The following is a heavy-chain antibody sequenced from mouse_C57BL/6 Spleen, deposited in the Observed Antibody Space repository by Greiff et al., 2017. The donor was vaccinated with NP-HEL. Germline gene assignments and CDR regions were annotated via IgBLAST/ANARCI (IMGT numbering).Heavy chain of an antibody. J-gene: IGHJ3*01. CDR3: ARSAVAPFAY. V-gene: IGHV1-69*01. D-gene: IGHD1-1*01. Sequence: QVQLQQPGAELVMPGASVKLSCKASGYTFTSYWMHCVKQRPGQGLEWIGEIDPSDSYTNYNQKFKGKSTLTVDKSSSTAYMQLSSLTSEDSAVYYCARSAVAPFAYWGQGTLVTVSA. CDR1: GYTFTSYW. CDR2: IDPSDSYT.